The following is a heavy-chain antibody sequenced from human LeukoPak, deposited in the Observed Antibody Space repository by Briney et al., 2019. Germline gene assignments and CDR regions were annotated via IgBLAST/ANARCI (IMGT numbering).Heavy chain of an antibody. Sequence: SETLSLTCTVSGGSISSYYWSWIRQPPGKGLEWIAYIYYSGSTNYNPSLKSRVTISVDTSKNQFSLKLSPVTAADTAVYYCARFSSIAAAFDYWGQGTLVTVSS. CDR2: IYYSGST. D-gene: IGHD6-13*01. CDR1: GGSISSYY. J-gene: IGHJ4*02. V-gene: IGHV4-59*12. CDR3: ARFSSIAAAFDY.